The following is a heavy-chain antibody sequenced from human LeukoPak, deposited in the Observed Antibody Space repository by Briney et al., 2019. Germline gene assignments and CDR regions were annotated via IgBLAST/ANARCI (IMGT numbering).Heavy chain of an antibody. CDR2: IYYSGST. J-gene: IGHJ5*02. CDR3: ARARIAAAGPGGWFDP. V-gene: IGHV4-39*07. D-gene: IGHD6-13*01. CDR1: GGSISSSSYY. Sequence: PSETLSLTCTVSGGSISSSSYYWGWIRQPPGKGLEWIGSIYYSGSTYYNPSLKSRVTISVDTSKNQFSLKLSSVTAADTAVYYCARARIAAAGPGGWFDPWGQGTLVTVSS.